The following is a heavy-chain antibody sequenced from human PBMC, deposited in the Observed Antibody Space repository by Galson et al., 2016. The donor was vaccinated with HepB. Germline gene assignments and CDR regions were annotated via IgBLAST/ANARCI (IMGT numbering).Heavy chain of an antibody. CDR3: ARRQNDAFDI. CDR1: GYSFIYYW. CDR2: IYPADSDT. J-gene: IGHJ3*02. V-gene: IGHV5-51*01. Sequence: QSGAEVKKPGESPKISCKTSGYSFIYYWIGWVRQMPGKGLEWMAIIYPADSDTRYSPSFQGQITISADKSISTAYLQWSSLKAADTAMYYCARRQNDAFDIWGQGAMVTVSS.